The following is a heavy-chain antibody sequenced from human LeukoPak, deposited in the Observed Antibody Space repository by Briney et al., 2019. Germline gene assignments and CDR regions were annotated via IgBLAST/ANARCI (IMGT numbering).Heavy chain of an antibody. Sequence: GESLKISCKGSGYSFTNYWIGWVRQMPGKGPEWMGIIYPGDSDTRYSPSFQGQVTIPADKSISTACLQWSSLKASDTAMYYCARHLRLWQNWFDPWGQGTLVTVSS. CDR3: ARHLRLWQNWFDP. CDR2: IYPGDSDT. V-gene: IGHV5-51*01. J-gene: IGHJ5*02. D-gene: IGHD5-18*01. CDR1: GYSFTNYW.